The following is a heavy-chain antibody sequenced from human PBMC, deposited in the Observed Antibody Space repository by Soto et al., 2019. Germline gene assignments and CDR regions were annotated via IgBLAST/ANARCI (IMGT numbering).Heavy chain of an antibody. D-gene: IGHD5-12*01. CDR1: GFTVSRNY. V-gene: IGHV3-53*01. J-gene: IGHJ6*02. CDR2: IYSGGST. Sequence: PGGSLRLSCAASGFTVSRNYMSWVRQAPGKGLEWVSVIYSGGSTYYADSVKGRFTISRDNSKNTLYLQMNSLRAEDTAVYYCARDRVEMATIGPYYYGMDVWGQGTTVTV. CDR3: ARDRVEMATIGPYYYGMDV.